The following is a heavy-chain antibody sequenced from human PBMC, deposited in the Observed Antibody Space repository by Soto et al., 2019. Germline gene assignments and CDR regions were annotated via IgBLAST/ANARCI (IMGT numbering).Heavy chain of an antibody. V-gene: IGHV1-69*02. Sequence: QVQLVQSGTEVKKPGSSVKVSCKASGGTFRNYPINWVRQAPGQGLEWMGSIFPLTDIPDYAQNFQARLTISADNSTSTAYMELSSLTSDDTAMYFCARGPLVVLTYFDSWGQGTLVTVSS. J-gene: IGHJ4*02. CDR1: GGTFRNYP. CDR2: IFPLTDIP. CDR3: ARGPLVVLTYFDS.